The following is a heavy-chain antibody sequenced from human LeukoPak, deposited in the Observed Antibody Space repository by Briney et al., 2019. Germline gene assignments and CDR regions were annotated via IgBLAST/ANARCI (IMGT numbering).Heavy chain of an antibody. Sequence: ASVKVSCKASGYTFTGYYMHCVRQAPGQGLEWMGFINPNSGGTSYSQKFQGRVTMTMDTSISKAYMELSRLRSDDTAVYYCARERGYSGYDYWFDSWGQGTLVTVSS. D-gene: IGHD5-12*01. V-gene: IGHV1-2*02. CDR3: ARERGYSGYDYWFDS. CDR2: INPNSGGT. CDR1: GYTFTGYY. J-gene: IGHJ5*01.